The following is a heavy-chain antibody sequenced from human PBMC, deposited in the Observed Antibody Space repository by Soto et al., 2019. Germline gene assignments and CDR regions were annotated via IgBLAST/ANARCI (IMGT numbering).Heavy chain of an antibody. CDR2: IIPIFGTA. J-gene: IGHJ4*02. V-gene: IGHV1-69*05. CDR1: GGTFSSYA. CDR3: AREGPVGAILYYFDY. Sequence: GASVKVSCKASGGTFSSYAISWVRQAPGQGLEWMGGIIPIFGTANYAQKFQGRVTITRDTSASTAYMELSSLRSEDTAVYYCAREGPVGAILYYFDYWGQGTLVTVSS. D-gene: IGHD1-26*01.